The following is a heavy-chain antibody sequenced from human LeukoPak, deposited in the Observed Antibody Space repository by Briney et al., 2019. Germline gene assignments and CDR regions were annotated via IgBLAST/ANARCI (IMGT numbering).Heavy chain of an antibody. Sequence: GGSLRLSCAASGFAFSSYAMHWVRQAPGKGLEWVAFIRFDGSNKFYADSVKGRFTISRDNSKNTLYLQMNSLRPDDTAVYYCAKIPSAVPGRGFDYWGQGTLVTVSS. CDR3: AKIPSAVPGRGFDY. D-gene: IGHD6-19*01. CDR1: GFAFSSYA. J-gene: IGHJ4*02. CDR2: IRFDGSNK. V-gene: IGHV3-30*02.